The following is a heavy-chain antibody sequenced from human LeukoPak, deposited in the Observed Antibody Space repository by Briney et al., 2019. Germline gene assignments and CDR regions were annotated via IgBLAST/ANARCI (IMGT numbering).Heavy chain of an antibody. V-gene: IGHV3-23*01. CDR1: GFTFSVFA. J-gene: IGHJ5*02. CDR2: LSDSGVRT. Sequence: GGSLRLSCAASGFTFSVFAMSWVRQAPGKGLEWVSALSDSGVRTYYADSVKGRFTISRDKSKNTLYLQMNSLGAEDTALYYCAKDQRQNYYGLFDPWGQGTLVTVSS. CDR3: AKDQRQNYYGLFDP. D-gene: IGHD3-10*01.